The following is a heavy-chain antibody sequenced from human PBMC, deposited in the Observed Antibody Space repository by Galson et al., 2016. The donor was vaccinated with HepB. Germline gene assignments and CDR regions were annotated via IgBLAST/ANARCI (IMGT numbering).Heavy chain of an antibody. V-gene: IGHV3-74*03. Sequence: SLRLSCAASGFTFRGYAMSWVRQAPGEGLVWVSTINPDGTSTKYADSVKGRFTMSRDNAKNTLHLQMDSLRVDDTAVYYCTKRLSHGMDVWGQGTTVTVSS. CDR1: GFTFRGYA. CDR2: INPDGTST. J-gene: IGHJ6*02. CDR3: TKRLSHGMDV. D-gene: IGHD5-24*01.